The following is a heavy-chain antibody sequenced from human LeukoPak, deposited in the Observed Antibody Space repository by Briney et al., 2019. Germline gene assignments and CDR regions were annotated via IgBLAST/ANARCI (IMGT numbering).Heavy chain of an antibody. D-gene: IGHD4-17*01. J-gene: IGHJ6*02. V-gene: IGHV3-23*01. CDR1: GFTFSSYA. CDR2: ISGSGGST. Sequence: AGGSLRLSCAASGFTFSSYAMSWVRQAPGKGLEWFSAISGSGGSTYYADSVKGRFTISRDNSKNTLYLQMNSLRAEDTAVYYCAKEEGSRDYGDYWNGMDVWGQGTTVTVSS. CDR3: AKEEGSRDYGDYWNGMDV.